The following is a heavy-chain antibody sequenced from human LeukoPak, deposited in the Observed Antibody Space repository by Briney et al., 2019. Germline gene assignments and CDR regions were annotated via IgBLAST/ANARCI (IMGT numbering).Heavy chain of an antibody. V-gene: IGHV5-51*01. D-gene: IGHD3-22*01. Sequence: GESLKISCKGSGYSFTSYWIGWVRQMPGKGLEWMVIIYPGDSDTRYSPSFQGQVTISADKSISTAYLQWSSLKAADTAMYYCARLFGGGYYDSSGYYYYWGQGTLVTVSS. J-gene: IGHJ4*02. CDR3: ARLFGGGYYDSSGYYYY. CDR2: IYPGDSDT. CDR1: GYSFTSYW.